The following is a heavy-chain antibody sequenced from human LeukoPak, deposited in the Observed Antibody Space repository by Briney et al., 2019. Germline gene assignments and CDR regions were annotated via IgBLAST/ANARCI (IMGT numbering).Heavy chain of an antibody. CDR3: ARDLTGDQFFDP. CDR2: IYYSGST. J-gene: IGHJ5*02. V-gene: IGHV4-39*07. CDR1: GGSISSSSYY. Sequence: SETLSLTCTVSGGSISSSSYYWGWIRQPPGKGLEWIGSIYYSGSTYYNPSLKSRVTISVDTSKNQFSLRLSSVTAADTAVYYCARDLTGDQFFDPWGQGTLVTVSS. D-gene: IGHD7-27*01.